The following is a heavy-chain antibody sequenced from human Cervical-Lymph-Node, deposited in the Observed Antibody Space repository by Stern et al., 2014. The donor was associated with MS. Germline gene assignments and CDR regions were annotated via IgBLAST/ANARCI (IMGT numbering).Heavy chain of an antibody. CDR1: GYTFTKYA. CDR2: INAGNGNT. CDR3: ARSGDAP. D-gene: IGHD2-21*02. V-gene: IGHV1-3*01. Sequence: QVQLVQSGAEVKKPGASVKVSCKASGYTFTKYAMHWGRQAPGQRLEWMGWINAGNGNTKYSQNFGGRVTITWDTSANTAYMELSGLRSEDTAVYYCARSGDAPWGQGTLVTVSS. J-gene: IGHJ5*02.